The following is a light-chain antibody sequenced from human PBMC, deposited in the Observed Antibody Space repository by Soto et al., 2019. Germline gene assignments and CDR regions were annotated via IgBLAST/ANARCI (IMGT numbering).Light chain of an antibody. J-gene: IGLJ2*01. Sequence: SYELTQPPSVSVSPGQTASITCSGDKLGDKYGCWYQQKPGQSPVLVIYEDRKRPSGIPERFSGSKSGNTATLTISGTQAMDEADYYCQAWDSSTPVVFGGGTKLTVL. V-gene: IGLV3-1*01. CDR1: KLGDKY. CDR2: EDR. CDR3: QAWDSSTPVV.